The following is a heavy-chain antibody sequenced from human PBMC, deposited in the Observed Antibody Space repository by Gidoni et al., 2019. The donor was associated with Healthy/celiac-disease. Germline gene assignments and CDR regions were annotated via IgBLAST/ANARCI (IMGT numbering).Heavy chain of an antibody. CDR3: ARDNYYGSGSYSTNWFDP. CDR1: GGSTSSGDYY. V-gene: IGHV4-30-4*01. D-gene: IGHD3-10*01. Sequence: QVQLQESGPGLVKPSQTLSLTCTVSGGSTSSGDYYWSWIRQPPGKGLEWIGYIYYSGSTYYNPSLKSRVTISVDTSKNQFSLKLSSVTAADTAVYYCARDNYYGSGSYSTNWFDPWGQGTLVTVSS. J-gene: IGHJ5*02. CDR2: IYYSGST.